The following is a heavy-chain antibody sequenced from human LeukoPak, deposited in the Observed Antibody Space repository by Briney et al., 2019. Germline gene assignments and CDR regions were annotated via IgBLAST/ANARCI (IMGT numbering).Heavy chain of an antibody. CDR1: GFTFSSYA. CDR3: ARASIRHSRDTSMVSSFGGFDY. D-gene: IGHD5-18*01. CDR2: IYSGGST. V-gene: IGHV3-53*01. Sequence: TGGSLRLSCAASGFTFSSYAMSWVRQAPGKGLEWVSVIYSGGSTYYADSVKGRFTISRDNSKNTLYLQMDSLRAEDTAVYYCARASIRHSRDTSMVSSFGGFDYWGQGTLVTVSS. J-gene: IGHJ4*02.